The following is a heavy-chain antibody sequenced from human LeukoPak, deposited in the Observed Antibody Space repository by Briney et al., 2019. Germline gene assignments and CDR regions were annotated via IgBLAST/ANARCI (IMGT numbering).Heavy chain of an antibody. D-gene: IGHD2-8*02. Sequence: GGSLRLSCAASGFTFSSYAMSWVRQAPGKGLEWVSAISGSGSSTYYADSVKGRFTISRDNSKNTLYLQMNSLRAEDTAVYYCAKLLAPRWFMDYRGQGTLVTVSS. V-gene: IGHV3-23*01. CDR1: GFTFSSYA. CDR2: ISGSGSST. J-gene: IGHJ4*02. CDR3: AKLLAPRWFMDY.